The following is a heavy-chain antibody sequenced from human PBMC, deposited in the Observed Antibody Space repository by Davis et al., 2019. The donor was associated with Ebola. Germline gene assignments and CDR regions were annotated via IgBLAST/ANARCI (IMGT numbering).Heavy chain of an antibody. V-gene: IGHV1-46*01. J-gene: IGHJ6*02. CDR2: INPSGGST. CDR1: GYTFTSYY. D-gene: IGHD1-1*01. Sequence: ASVKVSCKASGYTFTSYYMHWVRQAPGQGLEWMGIINPSGGSTSYAQKFQGRVTMTRDTSTSTVYMELSSLRSEDTAVYYCASDTVHSPRHYYYGMDVWGQGTTVTVSS. CDR3: ASDTVHSPRHYYYGMDV.